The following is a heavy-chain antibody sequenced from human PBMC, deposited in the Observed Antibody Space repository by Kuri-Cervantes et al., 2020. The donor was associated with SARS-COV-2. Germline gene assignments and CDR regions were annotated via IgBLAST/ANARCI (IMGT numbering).Heavy chain of an antibody. CDR1: GDSIISSSYY. D-gene: IGHD3-3*01. V-gene: IGHV4-39*01. CDR2: ISYSGST. J-gene: IGHJ4*01. Sequence: SETLSLTCTVSGDSIISSSYYWDWIRQPPGKGLEWIGTISYSGSTNFSPSFMNRVSLSVDTSNNRFSLTLSSVTAAETAMYYCARFLRPLNYFDYWGHGRLVTVSS. CDR3: ARFLRPLNYFDY.